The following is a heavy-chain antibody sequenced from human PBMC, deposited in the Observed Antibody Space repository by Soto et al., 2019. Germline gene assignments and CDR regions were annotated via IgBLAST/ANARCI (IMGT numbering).Heavy chain of an antibody. V-gene: IGHV1-58*01. CDR2: IVVGSGNT. CDR3: ARRGSSWPPDYYGMDV. Sequence: SVKVSCKASGFTFTSSAVQWVRQARGQRLEWIGWIVVGSGNTNYAQKFQERVTITRDMSTSTAYMELSSLRSEDTAVYYCARRGSSWPPDYYGMDVWGQGTTVTVSS. D-gene: IGHD6-13*01. J-gene: IGHJ6*02. CDR1: GFTFTSSA.